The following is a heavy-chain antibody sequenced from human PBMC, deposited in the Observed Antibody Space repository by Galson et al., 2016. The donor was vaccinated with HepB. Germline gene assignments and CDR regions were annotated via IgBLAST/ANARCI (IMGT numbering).Heavy chain of an antibody. CDR3: TRVPKGEYSDVWSAEEDYCYYMDV. D-gene: IGHD3-3*01. CDR1: GFTFGDYA. CDR2: IRSKAYGGTT. V-gene: IGHV3-49*03. Sequence: SLRPSCAASGFTFGDYAMSWFRQAPGKGLEWVAFIRSKAYGGTTDYAASVKGKFTISRDDSKSIPYLQMNSPKTEDTAVYSCTRVPKGEYSDVWSAEEDYCYYMDVWGKGTTVIVSS. J-gene: IGHJ6*03.